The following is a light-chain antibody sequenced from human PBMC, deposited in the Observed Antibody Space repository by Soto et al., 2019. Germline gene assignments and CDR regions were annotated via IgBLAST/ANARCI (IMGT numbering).Light chain of an antibody. V-gene: IGLV2-14*01. Sequence: QYALTQPASVSGSPGQSINIFCTGTSSDVGGYNYVSWYQQHPGKAPKLMIYEVSNRPSGVSNRFSGSKSGNTASLTISGLQAEDEADYYCSSYTSSSTLVFGTGTKLTVL. J-gene: IGLJ1*01. CDR3: SSYTSSSTLV. CDR2: EVS. CDR1: SSDVGGYNY.